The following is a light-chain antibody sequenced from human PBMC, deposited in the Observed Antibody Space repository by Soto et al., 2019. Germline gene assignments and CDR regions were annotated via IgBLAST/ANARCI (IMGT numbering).Light chain of an antibody. CDR3: QHYGRSPLT. CDR1: QSVSSNS. CDR2: GAS. J-gene: IGKJ4*01. Sequence: EIVLTQSPGTLSLSPGERATLSCRASQSVSSNSLAWYQQKPGQAPRLLIYGASSRATGIPDRFSGSGSETDFTLTISGLEPEDFAVYFCQHYGRSPLTFGGGTKVEIK. V-gene: IGKV3-20*01.